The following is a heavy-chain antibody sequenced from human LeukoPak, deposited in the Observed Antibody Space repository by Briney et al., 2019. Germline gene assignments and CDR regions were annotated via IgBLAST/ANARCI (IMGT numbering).Heavy chain of an antibody. CDR3: ARGSGSYYNHFDY. D-gene: IGHD3-10*01. J-gene: IGHJ4*02. Sequence: SETLSLTCTVSGGSISSYYWSWIRQPPGKGLEWIGYIYYSGSTNYNPSLKSRVTISVDTSKNQFSLKLSPVTAADTAVYYCARGSGSYYNHFDYWGQGTLVTVSS. CDR2: IYYSGST. V-gene: IGHV4-59*01. CDR1: GGSISSYY.